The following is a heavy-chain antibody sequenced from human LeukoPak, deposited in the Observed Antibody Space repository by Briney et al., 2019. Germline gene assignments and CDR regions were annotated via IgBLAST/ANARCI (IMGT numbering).Heavy chain of an antibody. J-gene: IGHJ5*02. V-gene: IGHV1-2*02. Sequence: ASVKVSCKASGYTFTGYYMHWVRQAPGQGLEWMGWINPKTGGTNYTQKFQGRVTMTRDTAISAAYMELSRLRSDDTAVYYCARAPATVIRAYNWFDRGGQGTLVTVSS. CDR1: GYTFTGYY. D-gene: IGHD4-11*01. CDR2: INPKTGGT. CDR3: ARAPATVIRAYNWFDR.